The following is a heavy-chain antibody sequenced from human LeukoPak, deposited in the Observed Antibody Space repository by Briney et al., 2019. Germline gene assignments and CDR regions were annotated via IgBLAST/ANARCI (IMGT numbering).Heavy chain of an antibody. J-gene: IGHJ3*02. Sequence: GESLKISCKGSGCSFTSYWIGWVRQMPGKGLEWMGIIYPGDSDTRYSPSFQGQVTISADKSISTAYLQWSSLKASDTAMYYCARRHDSSGYYYVEGAFDIWGQGTMVTVSS. CDR3: ARRHDSSGYYYVEGAFDI. D-gene: IGHD3-22*01. V-gene: IGHV5-51*01. CDR2: IYPGDSDT. CDR1: GCSFTSYW.